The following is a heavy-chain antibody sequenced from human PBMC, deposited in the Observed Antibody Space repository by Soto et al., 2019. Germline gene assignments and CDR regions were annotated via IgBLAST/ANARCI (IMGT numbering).Heavy chain of an antibody. J-gene: IGHJ5*02. D-gene: IGHD2-2*03. CDR1: GGSISSSSYY. V-gene: IGHV4-61*01. Sequence: PSETLSLTCTVSGGSISSSSYYWSWIRQPPGEGLEWIGYIYYSGSTNYNPSLKSRVTISVDTSKNQFSLKLSSVTAADTAVYYCASGSNWFDPWGQGTLVTVSS. CDR2: IYYSGST. CDR3: ASGSNWFDP.